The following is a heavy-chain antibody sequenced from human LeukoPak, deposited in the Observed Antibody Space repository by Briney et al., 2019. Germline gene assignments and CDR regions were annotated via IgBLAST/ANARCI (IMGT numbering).Heavy chain of an antibody. V-gene: IGHV3-74*01. D-gene: IGHD6-19*01. CDR3: ARSRWLDAFDY. CDR1: GFTFNIYE. J-gene: IGHJ4*02. CDR2: INSDGSTT. Sequence: PGGSLRLSCAASGFTFNIYEMNWVRQAPGKGLVWVSRINSDGSTTNYADSVKGRFTISRDNAKNTLYLQMNSLRADDTAVYYCARSRWLDAFDYWGQGTLVTVSS.